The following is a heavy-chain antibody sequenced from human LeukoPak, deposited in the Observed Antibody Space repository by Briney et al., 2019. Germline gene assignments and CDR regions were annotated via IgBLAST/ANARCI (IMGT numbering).Heavy chain of an antibody. CDR2: ISSDSSTI. CDR3: ARDVPVGTAFDI. D-gene: IGHD2-8*02. J-gene: IGHJ3*02. Sequence: PGGSLRLSCAAFGFTFSNYNINWVRQAPGKGLEWVSYISSDSSTIYYADSFKGRFTISRDNAKNSLYLQMYSLRAEDTAVYYCARDVPVGTAFDIWGQGTMVTVSS. CDR1: GFTFSNYN. V-gene: IGHV3-48*04.